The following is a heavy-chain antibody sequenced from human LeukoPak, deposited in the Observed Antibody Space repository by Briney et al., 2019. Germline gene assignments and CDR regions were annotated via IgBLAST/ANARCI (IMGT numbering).Heavy chain of an antibody. Sequence: SETLSLTCAVYGGSFSGYYWSWIRQPPGKGLEWIGEINHSGSTNYNPSLKSRVTISVDTSKNQFSLKLSSVTAADTAVYYCVRGRVVVTTRYYYYYYMDVWGKGTTVTISS. J-gene: IGHJ6*03. CDR3: VRGRVVVTTRYYYYYYMDV. CDR1: GGSFSGYY. CDR2: INHSGST. V-gene: IGHV4-34*01. D-gene: IGHD2-21*02.